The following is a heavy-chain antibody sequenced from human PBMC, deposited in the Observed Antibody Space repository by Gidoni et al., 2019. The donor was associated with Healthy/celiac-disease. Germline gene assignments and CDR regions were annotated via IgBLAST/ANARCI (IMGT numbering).Heavy chain of an antibody. V-gene: IGHV4-34*01. J-gene: IGHJ6*01. D-gene: IGHD6-6*01. CDR1: GGSFSGYY. CDR2: IKHSGST. CDR3: ARGEQLGNGMDV. Sequence: QVQLQQWGAGLLKPSETLSLTCAVYGGSFSGYYWRWLRQPPGKGLEWIGEIKHSGSTNYNPALKSRGTISVDTSKNQFSLKLSSVTAADTAVYYCARGEQLGNGMDVWGQGTTVTVSS.